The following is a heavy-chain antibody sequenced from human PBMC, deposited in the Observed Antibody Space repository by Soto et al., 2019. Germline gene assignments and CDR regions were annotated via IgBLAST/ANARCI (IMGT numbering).Heavy chain of an antibody. D-gene: IGHD2-2*02. CDR2: IWYDGGDK. CDR1: EFTFSDFV. CDR3: VSGSFCTTATCYNLAWFAP. J-gene: IGHJ5*02. V-gene: IGHV3-33*03. Sequence: VQLVESGGGVVHPGESLRLTCVTSEFTFSDFVMQWVRQAPGKGLEWVAVIWYDGGDKYYADSVKGRFTISRDNSNKTVFLQMYSLRAEDTAVYFCVSGSFCTTATCYNLAWFAPWGQGTLVTVSS.